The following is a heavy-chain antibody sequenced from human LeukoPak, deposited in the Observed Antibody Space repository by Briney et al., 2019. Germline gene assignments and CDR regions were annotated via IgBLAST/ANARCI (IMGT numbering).Heavy chain of an antibody. V-gene: IGHV1-18*01. CDR2: ISAVNGNT. J-gene: IGHJ4*02. CDR3: TRSLVF. D-gene: IGHD1-26*01. Sequence: GASVKVSCMASGYAFSTSGITWVRQAPGRGLEWIGWISAVNGNTSYAEKFLDRVTMTTDTATSTAYMELGSLTSADTAVYFCTRSLVFWGQGTQVTVS. CDR1: GYAFSTSG.